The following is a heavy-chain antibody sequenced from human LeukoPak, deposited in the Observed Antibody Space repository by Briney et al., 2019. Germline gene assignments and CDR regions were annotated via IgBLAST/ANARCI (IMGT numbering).Heavy chain of an antibody. CDR1: GGSISNYY. CDR2: IYYSGST. J-gene: IGHJ4*02. D-gene: IGHD2-15*01. V-gene: IGHV4-59*12. Sequence: ASETLSLTCTVSGGSISNYYWSWIRQPSGKGLEWIGYIYYSGSTYYNPSLKSRVTISVDTSKNQFSLKLSSVTAADTAVYYCARGRYCSGGTCYWDYWGQGTLVTVSS. CDR3: ARGRYCSGGTCYWDY.